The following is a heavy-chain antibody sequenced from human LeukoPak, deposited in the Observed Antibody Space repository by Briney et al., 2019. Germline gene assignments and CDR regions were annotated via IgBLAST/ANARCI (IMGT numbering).Heavy chain of an antibody. Sequence: GGSLRLSCAASGFTFSSYGMHWVRQAPGKGLEWVAVIWYDGSNKYYADSVKGRFTISRDNSKNTLYLQMNSLRAEDTAVYYCAREKVDDYNYRDAFDIWGQGTMVTVSS. V-gene: IGHV3-33*01. CDR3: AREKVDDYNYRDAFDI. CDR1: GFTFSSYG. CDR2: IWYDGSNK. D-gene: IGHD5-24*01. J-gene: IGHJ3*02.